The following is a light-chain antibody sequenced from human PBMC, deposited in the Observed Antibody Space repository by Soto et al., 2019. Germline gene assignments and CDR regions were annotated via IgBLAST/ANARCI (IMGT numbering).Light chain of an antibody. CDR2: DVS. J-gene: IGLJ1*01. Sequence: QSVLTQPASVSGSPGQSITISCTGTTSDVGDYNYVSWYQQHPGKAPQLMIYDVSNRPSGVSNRFSASKSGNTASLTISGLQAEDEADYYCGSYTSSNTYVFGTGTKVTVL. CDR1: TSDVGDYNY. CDR3: GSYTSSNTYV. V-gene: IGLV2-14*03.